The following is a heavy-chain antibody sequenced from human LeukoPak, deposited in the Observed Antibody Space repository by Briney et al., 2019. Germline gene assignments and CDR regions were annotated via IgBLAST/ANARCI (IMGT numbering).Heavy chain of an antibody. CDR3: ARGRVSVTGYYFAMDV. V-gene: IGHV4-34*01. Sequence: SETLSLTCAVYGGSFSGYYWSWIRQPPGKGLEWIGEINHSGSTNYNPSLKSRVSISIDTSKNHLSLKLSSVTAADTAVYYCARGRVSVTGYYFAMDVWGQGTTVTVSS. J-gene: IGHJ6*02. CDR2: INHSGST. D-gene: IGHD2-21*02. CDR1: GGSFSGYY.